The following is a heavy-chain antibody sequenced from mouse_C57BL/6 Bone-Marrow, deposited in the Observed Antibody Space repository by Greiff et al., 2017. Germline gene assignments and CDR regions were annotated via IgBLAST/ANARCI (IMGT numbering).Heavy chain of an antibody. J-gene: IGHJ3*01. Sequence: QVQLQQPGAELVRPGSSVKLSCKASGYTFPSYWMDWVKQRPGQGLEWIGNIYPSDSETHYNQKFKDKATLTVDKSSRTAYMQLSSLTSEDSAVYYCASWRSNSFAYWGQGTLVTVAA. V-gene: IGHV1-61*01. CDR1: GYTFPSYW. CDR2: IYPSDSET. CDR3: ASWRSNSFAY. D-gene: IGHD2-5*01.